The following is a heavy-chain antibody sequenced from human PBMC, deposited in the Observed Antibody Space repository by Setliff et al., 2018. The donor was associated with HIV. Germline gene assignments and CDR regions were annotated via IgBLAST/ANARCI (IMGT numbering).Heavy chain of an antibody. J-gene: IGHJ5*01. Sequence: PGESLKISCQASGYTFTSYWISWVRQMPGKGLEWMGRIDPADSYTHYSPSFQGHITISIDKSISSASLHWSSLRTSDTAIYYCARHFGYNPGWFDSWGQGTLVTVSS. D-gene: IGHD3-10*01. V-gene: IGHV5-10-1*01. CDR3: ARHFGYNPGWFDS. CDR1: GYTFTSYW. CDR2: IDPADSYT.